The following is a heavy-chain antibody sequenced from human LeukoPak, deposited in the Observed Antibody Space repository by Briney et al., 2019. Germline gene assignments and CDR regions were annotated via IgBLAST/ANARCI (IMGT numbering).Heavy chain of an antibody. J-gene: IGHJ4*02. CDR3: VSPKYSSAWFFDY. CDR2: ISGSGGST. V-gene: IGHV3-23*01. CDR1: GFTFSSYA. D-gene: IGHD6-19*01. Sequence: GGSLRLSCAASGFTFSSYAMRWVRQAPGRGLEWVSVISGSGGSTYYADSVKGRFTISRDNSKNTLYLQMNSLTAEDTAVYYCVSPKYSSAWFFDYWGQGTLVTVSS.